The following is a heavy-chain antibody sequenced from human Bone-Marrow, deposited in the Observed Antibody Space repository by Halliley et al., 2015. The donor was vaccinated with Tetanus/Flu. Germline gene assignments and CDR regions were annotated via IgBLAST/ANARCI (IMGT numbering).Heavy chain of an antibody. CDR2: INEDGRDQ. Sequence: SLRLSCAASGFAFSTFWMGWVRQGPGKGLEWVASINEDGRDQYYVDSVKGRFTISRGNAKHSLDLQMKSLRAEDTAVYYCGSSLGYWGQGALVTVSS. CDR1: GFAFSTFW. J-gene: IGHJ4*02. CDR3: GSSLGY. D-gene: IGHD7-27*01. V-gene: IGHV3-7*03.